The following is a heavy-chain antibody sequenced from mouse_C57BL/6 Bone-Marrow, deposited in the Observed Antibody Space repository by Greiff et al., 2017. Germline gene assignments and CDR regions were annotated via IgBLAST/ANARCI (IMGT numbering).Heavy chain of an antibody. V-gene: IGHV5-6*01. CDR1: GFTFSSYG. D-gene: IGHD1-1*01. Sequence: EVQLVESGGDLVKPGGSLTLSCAASGFTFSSYGMSWVRQPPDKRLEWVATISSGGGYTYYPDSVKGRFTISRDNAKNTMYLQMRSLKSEDTAMYYCARHGNYVPYYAMDYWGQGTSVTVSS. CDR2: ISSGGGYT. J-gene: IGHJ4*01. CDR3: ARHGNYVPYYAMDY.